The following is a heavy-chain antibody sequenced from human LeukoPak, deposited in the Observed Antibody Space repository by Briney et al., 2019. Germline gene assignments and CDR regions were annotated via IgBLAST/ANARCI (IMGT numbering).Heavy chain of an antibody. CDR3: STAAQG. CDR2: IRNKVDGATT. CDR1: GFTFSNAW. V-gene: IGHV3-15*01. J-gene: IGHJ4*02. Sequence: PGGSLSLSCTASGFTFSNAWMSWVRQSPGKGLEWVGRIRNKVDGATTDYAAPVKGTFTISRDDSQNTLYLQMNSLKTEDTAVYYCSTAAQGWGQGTLVTVSS.